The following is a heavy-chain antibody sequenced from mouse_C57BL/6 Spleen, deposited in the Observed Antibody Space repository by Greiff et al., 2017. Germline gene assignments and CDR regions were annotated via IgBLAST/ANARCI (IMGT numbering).Heavy chain of an antibody. V-gene: IGHV1-64*01. D-gene: IGHD2-10*01. CDR1: GYTFTSYW. CDR3: ARLTYWDYYAMDY. Sequence: QVQLQQSGAELVKPGASVKLSCKASGYTFTSYWMHWVKQRPGQGLEWIGMIHPNSGSTNYNEKFKSKATLTVDKSSSTAYMQLSSLTSEDSAVYYCARLTYWDYYAMDYWGQGTSVTVSS. CDR2: IHPNSGST. J-gene: IGHJ4*01.